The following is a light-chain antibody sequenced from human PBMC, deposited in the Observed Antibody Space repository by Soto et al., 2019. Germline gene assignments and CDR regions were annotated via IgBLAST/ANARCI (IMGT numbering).Light chain of an antibody. J-gene: IGKJ5*01. CDR2: DAS. V-gene: IGKV3-11*01. CDR3: QQRSNWPPIT. CDR1: QSVSSY. Sequence: EIVLTQSPATLSLSPGERATLPCRASQSVSSYLAWDQQKPGQAPRLLIYDASNRATGIPARFSGSGSGTDFTLTISSLEPEDFAVYYCQQRSNWPPITFGQGTRLEMK.